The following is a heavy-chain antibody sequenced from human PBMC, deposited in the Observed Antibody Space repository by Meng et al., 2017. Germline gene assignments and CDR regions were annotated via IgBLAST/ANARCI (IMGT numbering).Heavy chain of an antibody. CDR3: ARSSSGYYFDY. D-gene: IGHD3-22*01. Sequence: LVEAGGGVVQPGRSLRSSWEAFGFPFSSFSIHWVRQAPGKGLEWVAVISYDGSNKYYADSVKGRFTISRDNSKNTLYLQMNSLRAEDTAVYDCARSSSGYYFDYWGQGTLVTVSS. CDR2: ISYDGSNK. V-gene: IGHV3-30*01. CDR1: GFPFSSFS. J-gene: IGHJ4*02.